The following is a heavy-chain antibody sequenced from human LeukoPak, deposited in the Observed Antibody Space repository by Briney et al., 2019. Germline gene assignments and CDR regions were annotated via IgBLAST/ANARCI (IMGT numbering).Heavy chain of an antibody. CDR2: IYYSGST. Sequence: PSETLSLTCTVSGGSISSYYWSWIRQPPGKGLEWIGYIYYSGSTNYNPSLKSRVTISVDTSKNQFSLKLSSVTAADTAVYYCARAEMATIPNYYFDYWGQGTLVTVSS. D-gene: IGHD5-24*01. J-gene: IGHJ4*02. CDR3: ARAEMATIPNYYFDY. CDR1: GGSISSYY. V-gene: IGHV4-59*08.